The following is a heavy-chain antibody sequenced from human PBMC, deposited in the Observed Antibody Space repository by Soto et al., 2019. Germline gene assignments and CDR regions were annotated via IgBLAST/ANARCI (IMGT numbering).Heavy chain of an antibody. CDR2: IKQDGSER. J-gene: IGHJ5*01. D-gene: IGHD1-1*01. CDR1: GFTFSTYW. Sequence: GGFLRLSXAASGFTFSTYWMSWVRQAPGKGLEWVANIKQDGSERYYVDSVKGRFTISRDNAKNSLYLQMNSLRAEDTAVYYCATDSGTSDSWGQGTLVTVSS. V-gene: IGHV3-7*01. CDR3: ATDSGTSDS.